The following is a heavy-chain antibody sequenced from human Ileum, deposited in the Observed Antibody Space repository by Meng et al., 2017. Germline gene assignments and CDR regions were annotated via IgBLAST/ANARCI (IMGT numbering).Heavy chain of an antibody. J-gene: IGHJ5*02. CDR1: YGSITSSYY. Sequence: QLHLQESGPGLVNPSETLSLTCSVSYGSITSSYYWGWIRQPPGKGLEWIASIYYSGSTYYNPSLKSRVTISVDTSKNQFSLKVISVTAADTAVYYCARDGTTAVPGVWFDPWGQGTLVTVSS. D-gene: IGHD6-19*01. CDR3: ARDGTTAVPGVWFDP. V-gene: IGHV4-39*07. CDR2: IYYSGST.